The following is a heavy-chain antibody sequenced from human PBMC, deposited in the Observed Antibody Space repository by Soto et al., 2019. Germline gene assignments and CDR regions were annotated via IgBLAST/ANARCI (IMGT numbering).Heavy chain of an antibody. CDR3: ARGESSRYYTSYLVH. J-gene: IGHJ4*02. Sequence: QVQLQESGPGLVKPSQTLSLTCTVSGDSISSGAYYWTWIRQHPGKGLEWIGYVYNSGTTYSNPSLKSRITISVDTSNNQFSLKLRSVTAADTAVYFCARGESSRYYTSYLVHWGPGTHVTVSS. CDR2: VYNSGTT. CDR1: GDSISSGAYY. D-gene: IGHD3-22*01. V-gene: IGHV4-31*03.